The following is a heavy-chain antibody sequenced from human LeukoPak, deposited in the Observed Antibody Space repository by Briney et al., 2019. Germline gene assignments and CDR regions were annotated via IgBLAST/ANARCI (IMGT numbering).Heavy chain of an antibody. CDR1: GGSFSGYY. D-gene: IGHD3-10*01. CDR3: ARVGLWFGELSWFDP. Sequence: SETLSLTCAVYGGSFSGYYWSWIRQPPGEGLEWIGEINHSGSTNYNPSLKSRVTISVDTSKNQFSLKLSSVTAADTAVYYCARVGLWFGELSWFDPWGQGTLVTVSS. V-gene: IGHV4-34*01. J-gene: IGHJ5*02. CDR2: INHSGST.